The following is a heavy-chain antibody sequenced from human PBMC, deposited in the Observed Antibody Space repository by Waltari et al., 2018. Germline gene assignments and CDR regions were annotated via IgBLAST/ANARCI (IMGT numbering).Heavy chain of an antibody. D-gene: IGHD3-9*01. CDR3: ARHGIRLGLYYFDY. V-gene: IGHV3-48*03. CDR1: GFVFRSFD. CDR2: IRNSGSTI. Sequence: EVKLVESGGGLVQPGGSLRLSCEASGFVFRSFDMNWVRQAPGKGLEWISHIRNSGSTIYYADSVKGGFSISRDNAKESLFLQMNSLRAEDTAVYYCARHGIRLGLYYFDYWGQGALVTVSS. J-gene: IGHJ4*02.